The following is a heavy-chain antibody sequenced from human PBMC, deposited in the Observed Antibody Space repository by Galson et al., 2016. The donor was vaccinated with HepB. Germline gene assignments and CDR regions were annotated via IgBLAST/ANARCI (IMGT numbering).Heavy chain of an antibody. V-gene: IGHV3-9*01. CDR1: GFNFDDYA. Sequence: SLRLSCAASGFNFDDYAMHWVRQAPGKGLEWVSGISWNSGNTDYVDSVKGRFTISRDNSNNTVYLLMNSLRAEDTAVYFCASDYDYSGLWGQGTLVFVSS. CDR2: ISWNSGNT. D-gene: IGHD5-12*01. CDR3: ASDYDYSGL. J-gene: IGHJ4*02.